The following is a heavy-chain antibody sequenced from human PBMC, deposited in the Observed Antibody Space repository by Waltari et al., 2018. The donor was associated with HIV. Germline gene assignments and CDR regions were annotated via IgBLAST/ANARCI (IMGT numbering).Heavy chain of an antibody. CDR2: IFRGGST. CDR1: GFTVSSTY. Sequence: EVQLVESGGGLVQPEGSLRLSCAASGFTVSSTYMSWVRQAPGKGLEWVSVIFRGGSTYYADSVKGRFTISRDNSKNTLYLQMNSLSAEDTAVYYCAREADSAYYYYGMDVWGQGTTVTVSS. J-gene: IGHJ6*02. V-gene: IGHV3-66*02. CDR3: AREADSAYYYYGMDV. D-gene: IGHD1-26*01.